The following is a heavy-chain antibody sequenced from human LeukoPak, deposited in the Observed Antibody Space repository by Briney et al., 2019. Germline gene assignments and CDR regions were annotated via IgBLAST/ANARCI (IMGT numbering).Heavy chain of an antibody. V-gene: IGHV3-48*02. CDR3: ARENTGDFDY. CDR1: GFTFSAYN. D-gene: IGHD3-10*01. Sequence: PGGSLRLSCAASGFTFSAYNMNWVRQAPGKGLEWVSYISYSSSTIYYADSVKGRFTVSRDNAKNSLYLQINSLRDEDTAVYYCARENTGDFDYWGQGTLVTVSS. J-gene: IGHJ4*02. CDR2: ISYSSSTI.